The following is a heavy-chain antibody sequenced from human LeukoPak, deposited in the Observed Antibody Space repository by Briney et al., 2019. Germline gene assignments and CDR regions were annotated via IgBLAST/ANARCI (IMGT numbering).Heavy chain of an antibody. D-gene: IGHD3-9*01. CDR3: ARAYYDILTGYYD. CDR1: GYTFTSYY. J-gene: IGHJ4*02. CDR2: INPSGGST. V-gene: IGHV1-46*01. Sequence: ASVKVSRKASGYTFTSYYMHWVRQAPGQGLEWMGIINPSGGSTSYAQKFQGRVTMTRDTSTSTVYMELSSLRSEDTAVCYCARAYYDILTGYYDWGQGTLVTVSS.